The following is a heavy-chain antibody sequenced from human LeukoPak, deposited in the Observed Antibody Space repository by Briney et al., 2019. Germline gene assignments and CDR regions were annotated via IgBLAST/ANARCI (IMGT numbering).Heavy chain of an antibody. J-gene: IGHJ4*02. CDR2: ISSSGSNI. CDR1: AFTFSDYY. D-gene: IGHD3-22*01. CDR3: ARAHHYDTSGYHHCLDY. V-gene: IGHV3-11*04. Sequence: GGSLRLSCVASAFTFSDYYMSWIRQAPGKGLEWVSYISSSGSNIDYADSVKGRFTISRDNAKNSLYLQMNSLRAEDTAVYYCARAHHYDTSGYHHCLDYWGQGTLVTVSS.